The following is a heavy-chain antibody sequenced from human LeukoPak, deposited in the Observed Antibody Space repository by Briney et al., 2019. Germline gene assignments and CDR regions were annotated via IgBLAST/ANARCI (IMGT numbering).Heavy chain of an antibody. J-gene: IGHJ4*02. CDR3: AKGFYHYFGSGSYTLDF. CDR2: ISGRDNGT. D-gene: IGHD3-10*01. V-gene: IGHV3-23*01. CDR1: GLTFSIYA. Sequence: GGSLRLSCAASGLTFSIYAMTWVRQGPGKGLELVSGISGRDNGTWYADSVKGRFTISRDNSKNTLYLQMNTLTGEDTAVYYCAKGFYHYFGSGSYTLDFWGQGTQVTVSS.